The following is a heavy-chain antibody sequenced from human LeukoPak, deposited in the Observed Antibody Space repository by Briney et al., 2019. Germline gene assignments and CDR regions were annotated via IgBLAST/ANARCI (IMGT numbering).Heavy chain of an antibody. Sequence: GASVKVSCKASGYTFTSYGISWVRQAPGQGLEWMGWISAYNGNTNYAQKLQGRVTMTTDTSTSTAYMELRSLRSDDTAVYYCARGPPRAVSWYGVDYWGQGTLVTVSS. CDR1: GYTFTSYG. V-gene: IGHV1-18*01. CDR2: ISAYNGNT. CDR3: ARGPPRAVSWYGVDY. D-gene: IGHD6-13*01. J-gene: IGHJ4*02.